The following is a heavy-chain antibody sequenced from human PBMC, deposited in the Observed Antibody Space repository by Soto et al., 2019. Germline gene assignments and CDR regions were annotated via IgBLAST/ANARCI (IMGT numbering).Heavy chain of an antibody. Sequence: QVQLVESGGGLVKPGGSLRLSCVASGFTFSDYYMSWVRQTPGKGLEWVSYISGGSGYTGHADSVKGRVTISRDNGKNSMYLQMNNLRAEDTAVYYCARAVVSAAMQGRPHSGMDVWGQGTTVTVSS. CDR2: ISGGSGYT. D-gene: IGHD2-2*01. V-gene: IGHV3-11*05. CDR1: GFTFSDYY. CDR3: ARAVVSAAMQGRPHSGMDV. J-gene: IGHJ6*02.